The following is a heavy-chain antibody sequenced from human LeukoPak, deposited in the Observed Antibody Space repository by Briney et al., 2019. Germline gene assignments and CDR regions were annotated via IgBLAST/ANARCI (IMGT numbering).Heavy chain of an antibody. CDR2: INHSGST. D-gene: IGHD6-19*01. Sequence: PSETLSLTCAVYGGSFSGYYWSWIRQPPGKGLEWIGEINHSGSTNYNPSLKSRVTISVDTSKNQFPLKLSSVAAADTAVYYCARGGGGWYIDYWGQGTLVTVSS. V-gene: IGHV4-34*01. CDR3: ARGGGGWYIDY. CDR1: GGSFSGYY. J-gene: IGHJ4*02.